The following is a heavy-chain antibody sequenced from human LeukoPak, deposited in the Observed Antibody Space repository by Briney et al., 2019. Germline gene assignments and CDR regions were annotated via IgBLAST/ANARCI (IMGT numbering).Heavy chain of an antibody. Sequence: PGGSLRLSCAASGFTFSSYSMNWVRQAPGKGLEWVSVIYSGGSTYYADSVKGRFTISRDNSKNTLYLQMNSLRAEDTAVYYCARALTMDRGGFDPWGQGTLVTVSS. J-gene: IGHJ5*02. CDR3: ARALTMDRGGFDP. CDR1: GFTFSSYS. CDR2: IYSGGST. D-gene: IGHD3-10*01. V-gene: IGHV3-53*01.